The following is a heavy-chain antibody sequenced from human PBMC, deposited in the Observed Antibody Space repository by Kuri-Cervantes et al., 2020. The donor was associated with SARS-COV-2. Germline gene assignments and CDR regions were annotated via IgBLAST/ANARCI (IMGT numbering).Heavy chain of an antibody. CDR1: GFTFSSYW. CDR3: AREPTSVGRGCSGTSCYYEVDY. Sequence: GESLKISCAASGFTFSSYWMSRVRQAPGKGLEWVANIKQDGSEKYYVDSVKGRFTISRDNAKNSLYLQMNSLRAEDTAVYYCAREPTSVGRGCSGTSCYYEVDYWGQGTLVTVSS. V-gene: IGHV3-7*01. D-gene: IGHD2-2*01. CDR2: IKQDGSEK. J-gene: IGHJ4*02.